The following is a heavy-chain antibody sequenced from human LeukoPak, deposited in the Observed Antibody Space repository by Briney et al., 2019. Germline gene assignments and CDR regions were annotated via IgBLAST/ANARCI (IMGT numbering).Heavy chain of an antibody. V-gene: IGHV3-7*01. Sequence: PGGSLRLSCVVSGFALSDYWMSWVRQAPGKGLQWVANIKYDGSERQYVDSVKGRFTISRDIAKNSVYLQMNSLGADDTAVYCCARDIASAGLFFDSWGQGTLVTVSS. CDR1: GFALSDYW. CDR3: ARDIASAGLFFDS. J-gene: IGHJ4*02. D-gene: IGHD6-13*01. CDR2: IKYDGSER.